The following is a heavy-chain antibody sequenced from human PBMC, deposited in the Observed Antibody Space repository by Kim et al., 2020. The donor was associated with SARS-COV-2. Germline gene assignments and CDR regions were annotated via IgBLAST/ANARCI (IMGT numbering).Heavy chain of an antibody. CDR2: IIPIFGTA. CDR1: GGTFSSYA. V-gene: IGHV1-69*13. D-gene: IGHD3-16*02. J-gene: IGHJ5*02. CDR3: ASTYDYICGSYRYTGGWFDP. Sequence: SVKVSCKASGGTFSSYAISWVRQAPGQGLEWMGGIIPIFGTANYAQKFQGRVTITADESTSTAYMELSSLRSEDTAVYYCASTYDYICGSYRYTGGWFDPWGQGTLITVSS.